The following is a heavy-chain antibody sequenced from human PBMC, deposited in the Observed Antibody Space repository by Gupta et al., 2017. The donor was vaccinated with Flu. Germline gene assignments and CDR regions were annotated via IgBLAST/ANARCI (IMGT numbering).Heavy chain of an antibody. CDR3: ARIGRCGEANCAGFDY. V-gene: IGHV4-59*13. J-gene: IGHJ4*02. CDR2: IQYSGAT. D-gene: IGHD7-27*01. Sequence: YYRSWIRQYPEKGLEWIADIQYSGATNYNPPRRSRGTVSLDTSKNQVALTLSAVTAGDRAVYYCARIGRCGEANCAGFDYWGQGTLVTVAS. CDR1: YY.